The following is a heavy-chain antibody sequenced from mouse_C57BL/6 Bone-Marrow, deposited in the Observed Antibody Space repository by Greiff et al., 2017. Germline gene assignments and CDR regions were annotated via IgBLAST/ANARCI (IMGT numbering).Heavy chain of an antibody. D-gene: IGHD1-1*01. V-gene: IGHV3-1*01. J-gene: IGHJ4*01. CDR3: ARSYYYGPMDY. CDR1: GYSITSGYD. CDR2: ISYSGST. Sequence: EVKLVESGPGMVKPSQSLSLTCNVTGYSITSGYDWHWIRHFPGNKLEWMGYISYSGSTNYNPSLKSRISITHDTSKNHFFLKLNSVTTEYTATYFCARSYYYGPMDYWGQGTSVTVSS.